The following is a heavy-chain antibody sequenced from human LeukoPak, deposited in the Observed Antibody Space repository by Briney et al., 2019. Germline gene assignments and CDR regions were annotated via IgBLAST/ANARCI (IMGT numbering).Heavy chain of an antibody. CDR3: ARGFVVVPAAMGY. CDR1: GYTFTSYD. Sequence: ASVKVSCKASGYTFTSYDINWVRQATGQGLEWMGWMNPNSGNTGYAQKFQGRVTITRNTSISTAHMELSSLRSEDTAVYYCARGFVVVPAAMGYWGQGTLVTVSS. CDR2: MNPNSGNT. D-gene: IGHD2-2*01. V-gene: IGHV1-8*03. J-gene: IGHJ4*02.